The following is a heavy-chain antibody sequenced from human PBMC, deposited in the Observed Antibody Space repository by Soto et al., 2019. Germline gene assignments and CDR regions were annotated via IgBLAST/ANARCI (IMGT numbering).Heavy chain of an antibody. V-gene: IGHV1-46*01. CDR3: AREKWLVRRNDPFDI. J-gene: IGHJ3*02. CDR2: ISPNGGST. D-gene: IGHD6-19*01. CDR1: GYTFINYY. Sequence: QVQLVQSGAEVKKRGASVKVSCKASGYTFINYYMHWVRQAPGQGLEWMGIISPNGGSTTYAQKFQGRVTLTRDTSTNTVNMELSSLRSEDTAVYYCAREKWLVRRNDPFDIWGQGTMVTVSS.